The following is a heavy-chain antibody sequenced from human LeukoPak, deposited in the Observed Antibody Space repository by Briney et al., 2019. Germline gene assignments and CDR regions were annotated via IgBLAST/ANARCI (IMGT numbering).Heavy chain of an antibody. CDR3: ARPGITAIGNAFDI. Sequence: SETLSLTCTVSGGSISSYYWSWIRQPAGKGLEWIGSIYYSGSTYYNPSLKSRVTISVDTSKNQFSLKLSSVTAADTAVYYCARPGITAIGNAFDIWGQGTMVTVSS. V-gene: IGHV4-4*07. D-gene: IGHD6-13*01. CDR2: IYYSGST. CDR1: GGSISSYY. J-gene: IGHJ3*02.